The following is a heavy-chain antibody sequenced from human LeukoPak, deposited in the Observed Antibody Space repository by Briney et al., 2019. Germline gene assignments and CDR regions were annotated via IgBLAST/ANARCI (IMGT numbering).Heavy chain of an antibody. CDR1: GFTLDDYA. J-gene: IGHJ6*02. CDR3: AKDLSQGYGMDV. V-gene: IGHV3-9*01. CDR2: ISWNSGSI. Sequence: PGGSLRLSCAASGFTLDDYAMHWVRQAPGKGLEWVSGISWNSGSIGYADSVKGRFIISRDNAKNSLYLQMNSLRAEDTALYYCAKDLSQGYGMDVWGQGTTVTVSS.